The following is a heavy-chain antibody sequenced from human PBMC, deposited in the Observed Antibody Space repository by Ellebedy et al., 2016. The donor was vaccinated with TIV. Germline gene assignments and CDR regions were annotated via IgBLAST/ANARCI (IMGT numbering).Heavy chain of an antibody. J-gene: IGHJ6*02. Sequence: SQTLSLTCAISGDSVSSNRAAWNWIRQSPSRGLEWLGRTYYRSKWYVDYAVSVKSRITINPDTSKNQFSLQLNSVTPEDTAVYYCARAGEYTSSSGMDVWGQGTTVTVSS. CDR3: ARAGEYTSSSGMDV. V-gene: IGHV6-1*01. CDR1: GDSVSSNRAA. CDR2: TYYRSKWYV. D-gene: IGHD6-6*01.